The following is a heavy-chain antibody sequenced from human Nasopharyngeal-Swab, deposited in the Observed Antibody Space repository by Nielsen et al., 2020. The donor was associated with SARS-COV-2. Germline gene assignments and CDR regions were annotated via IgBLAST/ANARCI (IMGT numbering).Heavy chain of an antibody. CDR3: TAPEALLRLGEDYYYGMDV. CDR1: GFTFSGSA. D-gene: IGHD3-16*01. CDR2: IRSKANSYAT. J-gene: IGHJ6*02. Sequence: GGSLRLSCAASGFTFSGSAMHWVRQASGKGLEWVGRIRSKANSYATAYAASVKGRFTISRDDSKNTAYLQMNSLKTEDTAVYYCTAPEALLRLGEDYYYGMDVWGQGTTVTVSS. V-gene: IGHV3-73*01.